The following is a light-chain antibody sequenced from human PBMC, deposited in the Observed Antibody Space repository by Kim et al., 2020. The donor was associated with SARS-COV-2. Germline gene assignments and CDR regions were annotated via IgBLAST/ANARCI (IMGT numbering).Light chain of an antibody. J-gene: IGLJ2*01. Sequence: AHGKPAGITCGGNNIGSKSVHWYQQKPGQAPVLVIYYDSDRPSGIPERFSGSNSGNTATLTISRVEAGDEADYYCQVWDSSSDHPVFGGGTQLTVL. CDR2: YDS. CDR3: QVWDSSSDHPV. V-gene: IGLV3-21*04. CDR1: NIGSKS.